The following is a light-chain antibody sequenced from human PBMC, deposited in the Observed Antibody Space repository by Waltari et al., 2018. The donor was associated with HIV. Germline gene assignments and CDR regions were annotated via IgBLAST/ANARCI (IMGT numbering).Light chain of an antibody. Sequence: QAGLTQPPSVSKCLRQTATLTCTGNSNNVCERGAAWLQQHQGHPPKLLSDSKHTRPSGSSERRSAYRSGNTASLTITGLQPDDEADYYCSSWDISISAWVFGGGTKLIVL. CDR1: SNNVCERG. CDR2: SKH. CDR3: SSWDISISAWV. J-gene: IGLJ3*02. V-gene: IGLV10-54*01.